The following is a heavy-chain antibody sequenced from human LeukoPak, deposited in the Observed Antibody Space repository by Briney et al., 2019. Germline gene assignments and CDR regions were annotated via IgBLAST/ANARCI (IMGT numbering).Heavy chain of an antibody. V-gene: IGHV4-4*07. CDR2: IYTSGST. CDR1: GGSISSYY. D-gene: IGHD3-22*01. Sequence: SETLSLTCTVSGGSISSYYWSWIRQPAGKGLEWIGRIYTSGSTNYNPSLKSRVTMSVDTSKNQFSLKLSSVTAADTAVYYCARANYYYDSSGYYPDAFDIWGQGTMVTVS. J-gene: IGHJ3*02. CDR3: ARANYYYDSSGYYPDAFDI.